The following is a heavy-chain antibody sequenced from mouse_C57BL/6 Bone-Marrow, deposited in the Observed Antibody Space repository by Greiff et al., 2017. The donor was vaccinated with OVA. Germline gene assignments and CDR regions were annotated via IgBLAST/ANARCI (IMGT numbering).Heavy chain of an antibody. V-gene: IGHV2-5*01. Sequence: QVQLQQSGPGLVQPSQSLSITCTVSGFSLTSYGVHWVRQSPGKGLEWLGVIWRGGSTDYNAAFMSRLSITKDNSKSQVFFKMNSLQADDTAIYYCAKMGFYYYGSFPYYYAMDYWGQGTSVTVSS. D-gene: IGHD1-1*01. CDR1: GFSLTSYG. CDR3: AKMGFYYYGSFPYYYAMDY. J-gene: IGHJ4*01. CDR2: IWRGGST.